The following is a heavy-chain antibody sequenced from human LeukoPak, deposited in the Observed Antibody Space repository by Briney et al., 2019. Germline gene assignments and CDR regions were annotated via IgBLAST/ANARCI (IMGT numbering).Heavy chain of an antibody. V-gene: IGHV4-59*01. CDR1: GGSISSYY. CDR2: IYYSGST. Sequence: TTSETLSLTCTVSGGSISSYYWSWIRQPPGKGLEWIGYIYYSGSTNYNPSLKSRVTISVDTSKNQFSLKLSSVTAADTAVYYCARESTLTYYDILTGYARGAFDIWGQGTMVTVSS. CDR3: ARESTLTYYDILTGYARGAFDI. J-gene: IGHJ3*02. D-gene: IGHD3-9*01.